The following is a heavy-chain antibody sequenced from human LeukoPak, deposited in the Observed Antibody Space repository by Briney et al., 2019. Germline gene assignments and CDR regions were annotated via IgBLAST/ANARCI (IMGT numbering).Heavy chain of an antibody. Sequence: GGSLRLSCAASGFTFSSYAMNWVRQAPGKGLEWVSYISSSGTTTYSSDSVKGRFTISRDNAKNSLYLQMSSLRVGDTAVYYCAREGFYSDSSGYHKQHDYWGQGTPVTVSS. V-gene: IGHV3-48*01. CDR2: ISSSGTTT. CDR1: GFTFSSYA. J-gene: IGHJ4*02. D-gene: IGHD3-22*01. CDR3: AREGFYSDSSGYHKQHDY.